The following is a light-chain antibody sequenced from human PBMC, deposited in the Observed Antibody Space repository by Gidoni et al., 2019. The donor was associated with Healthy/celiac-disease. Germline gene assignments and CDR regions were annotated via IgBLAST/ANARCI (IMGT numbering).Light chain of an antibody. CDR2: DAS. V-gene: IGKV3-11*01. J-gene: IGKJ4*01. Sequence: IVLTQSPATLSLSPGERATLSCRASQSVSSYLAWYQQKPGQAPRLLIYDASNRATGIPARFSGSGSGTDFTLTISSLEPEDFAVYYCQQRSNWTELTFGGXTKVEIK. CDR3: QQRSNWTELT. CDR1: QSVSSY.